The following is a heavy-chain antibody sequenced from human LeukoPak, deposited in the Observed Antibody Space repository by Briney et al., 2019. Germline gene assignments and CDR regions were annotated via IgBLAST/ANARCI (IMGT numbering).Heavy chain of an antibody. D-gene: IGHD3-22*01. V-gene: IGHV4-34*01. Sequence: SETLSLTCAVYGGSFSGYFWSWIRQPPGKGLEWIGEFNHSGSTTYNPSLQSRVSISVDTSKNQFSLSLSSVTAADTAVYYCARGEKVYYSDSSGYSGSQYSYYMDVWGKGTTVTVSS. J-gene: IGHJ6*03. CDR3: ARGEKVYYSDSSGYSGSQYSYYMDV. CDR1: GGSFSGYF. CDR2: FNHSGST.